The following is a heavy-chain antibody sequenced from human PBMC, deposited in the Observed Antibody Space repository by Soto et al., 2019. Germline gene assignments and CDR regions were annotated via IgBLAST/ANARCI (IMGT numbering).Heavy chain of an antibody. J-gene: IGHJ5*02. D-gene: IGHD2-2*01. V-gene: IGHV4-39*01. Sequence: QLQLQESGPGLVKPSETPSLTCTVSGGSISDDGYYWGWIRQPPGKGLEWIGSIYYSGTSSYNPALKSRVTTSVDTSKKQLALRLSSVTAADTAVYYCARLHCDSPNCVPLDPWGQGTLVIVSS. CDR1: GGSISDDGYY. CDR3: ARLHCDSPNCVPLDP. CDR2: IYYSGTS.